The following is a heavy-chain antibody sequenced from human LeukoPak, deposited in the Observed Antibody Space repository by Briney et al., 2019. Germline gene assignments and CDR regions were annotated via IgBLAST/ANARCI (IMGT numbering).Heavy chain of an antibody. CDR1: GFTFDDYD. CDR2: VNWNGGMT. D-gene: IGHD4/OR15-4a*01. J-gene: IGHJ4*02. CDR3: WRSPDHGDQVTDY. V-gene: IGHV3-20*04. Sequence: PVGSLRLSCVGSGFTFDDYDMAWVRLRPGKGLEWVSGVNWNGGMTGYADSVKGRFTISRDNAKNSLYLQMNSLRAEDTALYYCWRSPDHGDQVTDYWGQGTLVTVSS.